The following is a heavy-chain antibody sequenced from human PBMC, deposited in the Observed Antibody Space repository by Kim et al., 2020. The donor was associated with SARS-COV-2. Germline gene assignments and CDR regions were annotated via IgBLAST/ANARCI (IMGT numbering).Heavy chain of an antibody. CDR2: IYYSGST. D-gene: IGHD3-10*01. CDR3: ARAEYKSYYYGSAYYDAFDI. V-gene: IGHV4-39*01. CDR1: GGSISSSSYY. Sequence: SETLSLTCTVSGGSISSSSYYWGWIRQPPGKGLEWIGSIYYSGSTYYNPSLKSRVTISVDTSKNQFSLKLSSVTAADTAVYYCARAEYKSYYYGSAYYDAFDIWGQGTMVTVSS. J-gene: IGHJ3*02.